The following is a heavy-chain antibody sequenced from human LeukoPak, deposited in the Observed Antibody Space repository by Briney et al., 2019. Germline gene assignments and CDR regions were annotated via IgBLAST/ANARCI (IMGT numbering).Heavy chain of an antibody. D-gene: IGHD1-1*01. CDR1: GGSISSSSYY. V-gene: IGHV4-39*01. J-gene: IGHJ4*02. CDR3: ARRRKLEGFDY. CDR2: IYYSGST. Sequence: PSETLSLTCTVSGGSISSSSYYWGWIRQPPGKGLEGIGSIYYSGSTYYNPSLKSRVTISVDTSKNQFSLKLSSVTAADTAVYYCARRRKLEGFDYWGQGTLVTVSS.